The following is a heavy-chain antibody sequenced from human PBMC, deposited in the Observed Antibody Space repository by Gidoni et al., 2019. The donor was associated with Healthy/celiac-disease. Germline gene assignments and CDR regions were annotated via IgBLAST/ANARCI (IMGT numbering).Heavy chain of an antibody. V-gene: IGHV3-13*04. Sequence: EVQLVESGGGLVQPGGSLRLSCASSGFTFSSYDMHWVRQATGKGLEWVSAIGTAGDTYYPGSVKGLFTISRENAKNSLYLQMNSLIAGDTAVYYCARVDYSNYWGAFDIWGQGTMVTVSS. D-gene: IGHD4-4*01. CDR2: IGTAGDT. J-gene: IGHJ3*02. CDR3: ARVDYSNYWGAFDI. CDR1: GFTFSSYD.